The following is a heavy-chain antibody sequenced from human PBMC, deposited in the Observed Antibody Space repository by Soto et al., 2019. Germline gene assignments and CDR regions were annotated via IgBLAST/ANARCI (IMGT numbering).Heavy chain of an antibody. CDR2: INTSGGSS. J-gene: IGHJ5*02. CDR3: TKGWQHGS. V-gene: IGHV3-23*01. D-gene: IGHD6-13*01. Sequence: EVQLLESGGGLVQPGGSLRLSCAASGFTFSSFAMHWVRQAPGKGLECVSTINTSGGSSHYADSVKGRFTISRDNSKNTLSLQMSDLRADDTAVYYCTKGWQHGSWGQGTLVTVSS. CDR1: GFTFSSFA.